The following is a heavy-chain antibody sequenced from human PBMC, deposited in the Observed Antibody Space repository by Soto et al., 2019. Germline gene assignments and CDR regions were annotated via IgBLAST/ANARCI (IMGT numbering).Heavy chain of an antibody. CDR3: AKTGFWDDAFDI. J-gene: IGHJ3*02. D-gene: IGHD3-3*01. V-gene: IGHV3-23*01. CDR2: ISGSGGST. Sequence: GGSLRLSCAASGFTLSSYAMIWVRQAPGKGLERVSAISGSGGSTYYADSVKGRFTISRDNSKNTLYLQMNSLRAEDTAVYYCAKTGFWDDAFDIWGQGTMVTVSS. CDR1: GFTLSSYA.